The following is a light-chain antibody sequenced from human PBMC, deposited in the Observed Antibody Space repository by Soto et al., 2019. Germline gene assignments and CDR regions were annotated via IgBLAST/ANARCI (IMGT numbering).Light chain of an antibody. CDR1: SSNIGAGYD. J-gene: IGLJ2*01. CDR2: GNS. V-gene: IGLV1-40*01. Sequence: QSVLTQPPSVSGAPGQRVTISCTGSSSNIGAGYDVHWYQQLPGTAPKLLIYGNSNRPSGVPDRFSGSKSGTSASLAITGLQAEDEADYYCQSYDSSLSVPFGGGTKVTVL. CDR3: QSYDSSLSVP.